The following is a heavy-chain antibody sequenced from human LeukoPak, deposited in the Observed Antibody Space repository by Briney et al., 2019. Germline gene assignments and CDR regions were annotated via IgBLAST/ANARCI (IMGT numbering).Heavy chain of an antibody. D-gene: IGHD2/OR15-2a*01. V-gene: IGHV4-39*02. CDR2: IYYSGNT. CDR3: ARLSLSGGWFDP. Sequence: PSETLSLTCTVSGSSITNYYWGWIRQAPGKGLEWIGSIYYSGNTYYNSSLKSRITLSVDTSNNHFSLKLTTLTAADTAMYYCARLSLSGGWFDPWGQGALVTVSS. CDR1: GSSITNYY. J-gene: IGHJ5*02.